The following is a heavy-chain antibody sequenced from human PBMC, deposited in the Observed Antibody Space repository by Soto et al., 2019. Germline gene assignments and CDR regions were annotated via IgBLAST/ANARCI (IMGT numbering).Heavy chain of an antibody. D-gene: IGHD6-13*01. CDR2: IWYDGSNK. CDR3: ARMYSSSWYPFDI. Sequence: GGSLRLSCAAAGFTFSSYGMHWVRQAPGKGLEWVAVIWYDGSNKYYAESVKGRFTISRDNSKNTLYLQMNSLRAEDTAVYYCARMYSSSWYPFDIWGQGTMVTVSS. CDR1: GFTFSSYG. V-gene: IGHV3-33*01. J-gene: IGHJ3*02.